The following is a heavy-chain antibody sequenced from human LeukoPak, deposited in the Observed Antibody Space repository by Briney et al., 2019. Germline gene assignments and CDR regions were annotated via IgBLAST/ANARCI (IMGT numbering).Heavy chain of an antibody. D-gene: IGHD2-21*02. CDR3: ARDFFNRVAYCGGDCYFAFDI. J-gene: IGHJ3*02. V-gene: IGHV3-66*01. CDR1: GFTVSSNY. CDR2: IYSGGST. Sequence: PGGSLRLSCAASGFTVSSNYMSWVRQAPGKGLEWVSVIYSGGSTYYADSVKGRFTISRDNSKNTLYLQMNSLRAEDTAAYYCARDFFNRVAYCGGDCYFAFDIWGQGTMVTVSS.